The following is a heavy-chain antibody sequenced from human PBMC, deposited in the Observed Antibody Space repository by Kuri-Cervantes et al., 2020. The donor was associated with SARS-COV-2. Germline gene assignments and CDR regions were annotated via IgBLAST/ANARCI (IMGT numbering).Heavy chain of an antibody. CDR1: GGSISSYY. V-gene: IGHV4-59*08. CDR2: TYYSGST. Sequence: GSLRLSCTVSGGSISSYYWRWIRQPPGKGLEWIGYTYYSGSTNYNPSLKSRVTISVDTSKNQFSLKLSSVTAADTAVYYCARSLITMVRGVINFRFDPWGQGTLVTVSS. D-gene: IGHD3-10*01. CDR3: ARSLITMVRGVINFRFDP. J-gene: IGHJ5*02.